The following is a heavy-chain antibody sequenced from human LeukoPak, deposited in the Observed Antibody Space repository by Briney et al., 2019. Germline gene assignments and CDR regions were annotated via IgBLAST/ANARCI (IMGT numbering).Heavy chain of an antibody. CDR3: ARGRDYGDLFNWFDP. D-gene: IGHD4-17*01. Sequence: GESLKISCKGSGYSFTSYWIGWVRQMPGKGLEWMGIIYPGDSDTRYRPSFQGQVTISADKSISTAYLQWSSLKASDTAMYYCARGRDYGDLFNWFDPWGQGTLVTVSS. CDR1: GYSFTSYW. CDR2: IYPGDSDT. J-gene: IGHJ5*02. V-gene: IGHV5-51*01.